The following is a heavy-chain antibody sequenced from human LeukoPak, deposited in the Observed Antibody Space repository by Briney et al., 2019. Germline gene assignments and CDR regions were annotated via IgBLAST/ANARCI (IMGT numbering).Heavy chain of an antibody. CDR1: GFTFSSYS. V-gene: IGHV3-21*01. J-gene: IGHJ2*01. Sequence: GGSLRLSCAASGFTFSSYSMNWVRQAPRKGLEWVSSISSSSSYIYYADSVKGRFTISRDNAKNSLYLQMNSLRAEDTAVYYCAREERDGYNYYWYFDLWGRGTLVTVSS. D-gene: IGHD5-24*01. CDR3: AREERDGYNYYWYFDL. CDR2: ISSSSSYI.